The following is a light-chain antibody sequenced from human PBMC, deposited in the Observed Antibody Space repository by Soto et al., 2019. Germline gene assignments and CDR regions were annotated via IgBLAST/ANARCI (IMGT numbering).Light chain of an antibody. Sequence: QSVLTQPASVSGSPGQSITISCTGASSEVGSYNLLSWYQQRPGTAPKLMIYEGSMRPSGVSNRFSGSKSGNTASLTISGLQAEDEAHYYCCSYASVTTPLLFGGGTKLTVL. J-gene: IGLJ2*01. CDR2: EGS. CDR3: CSYASVTTPLL. CDR1: SSEVGSYNL. V-gene: IGLV2-23*01.